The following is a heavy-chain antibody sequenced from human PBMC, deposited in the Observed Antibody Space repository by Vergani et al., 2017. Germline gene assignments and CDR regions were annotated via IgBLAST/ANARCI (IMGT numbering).Heavy chain of an antibody. CDR2: MSGSGGRT. CDR1: GFTFSSYA. J-gene: IGHJ4*02. Sequence: EVQLLESGGGLVQPGGSLRLSCAASGFTFSSYAMSWVRQAPGKGLEWVSAMSGSGGRTYYADAVKGRFTISRDNSKNTLYLEMNSLRAEDTAVYYCAKGHSGSYWGCFDYWGQGTLVTVSS. D-gene: IGHD1-26*01. CDR3: AKGHSGSYWGCFDY. V-gene: IGHV3-23*01.